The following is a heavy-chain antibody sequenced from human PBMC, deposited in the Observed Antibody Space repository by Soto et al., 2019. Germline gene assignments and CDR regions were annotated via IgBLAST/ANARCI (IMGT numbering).Heavy chain of an antibody. CDR1: GGSISSYY. J-gene: IGHJ6*02. CDR3: AGGGAARNYYYYGMDV. D-gene: IGHD6-13*01. Sequence: SETLSLTCTVSGGSISSYYWSWIRQPPGKGLEWIGYIYYSGSTNYNPSLKSRVTISVDTSKNQFSLKLSSVTAADTAVYYCAGGGAARNYYYYGMDVWGQGTTVTVSS. V-gene: IGHV4-59*01. CDR2: IYYSGST.